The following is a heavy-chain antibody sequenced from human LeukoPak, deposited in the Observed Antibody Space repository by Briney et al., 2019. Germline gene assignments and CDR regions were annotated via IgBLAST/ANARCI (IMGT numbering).Heavy chain of an antibody. D-gene: IGHD1-7*01. CDR3: ARDNRGQETTSFDY. Sequence: SVKVSCKASGGTLSSYAISWVRQAPGQGLEWMGGIIPIFGTANYAQKFQGRVTITADESTSTAYMELSSLRSEDTAVYYCARDNRGQETTSFDYWGQGTLVTVSS. J-gene: IGHJ4*02. V-gene: IGHV1-69*13. CDR1: GGTLSSYA. CDR2: IIPIFGTA.